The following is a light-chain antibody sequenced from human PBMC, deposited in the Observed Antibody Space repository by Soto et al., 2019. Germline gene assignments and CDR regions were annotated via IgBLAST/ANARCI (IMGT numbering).Light chain of an antibody. CDR3: QQLTRYPST. CDR2: DAS. CDR1: EDITNY. Sequence: IQLTQSPSSLSASVGDRVTVTCRASEDITNYLAWYQQKAGKAPKLLIYDASTLHSGVPSRFSGSGSGTDFTLTISGLQPEDFGTYYCQQLTRYPSTFGGGTKVEIK. J-gene: IGKJ4*01. V-gene: IGKV1-9*01.